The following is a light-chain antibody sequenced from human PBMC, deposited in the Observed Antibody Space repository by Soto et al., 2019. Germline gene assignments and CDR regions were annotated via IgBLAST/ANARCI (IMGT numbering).Light chain of an antibody. CDR2: GVS. V-gene: IGLV2-11*01. Sequence: QSVLTQPRSVSGSPGQSVTISCTGTNSDVGGYNYVSWYQQYPGKAPKLMISGVSERPSGVPDRFSGSKSGNTASLTISGLQDEDEADYYCCSYVDTDTWVFGGGTKVTV. J-gene: IGLJ3*02. CDR3: CSYVDTDTWV. CDR1: NSDVGGYNY.